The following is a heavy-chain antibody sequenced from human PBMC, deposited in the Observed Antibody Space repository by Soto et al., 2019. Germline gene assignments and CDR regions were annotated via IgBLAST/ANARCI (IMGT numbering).Heavy chain of an antibody. V-gene: IGHV4-34*01. CDR2: INHSGST. CDR1: GGSFSGYY. CDR3: ARGWLRPSLGVYYYYYMDV. D-gene: IGHD5-12*01. Sequence: SETLSLTCAVYGGSFSGYYWSWIRQPPGKGLEWIGEINHSGSTNYNPSLKSRVTISVDTSKNQFSLKLSSVTAADTAVYYCARGWLRPSLGVYYYYYMDVWGKGTTVTVSS. J-gene: IGHJ6*03.